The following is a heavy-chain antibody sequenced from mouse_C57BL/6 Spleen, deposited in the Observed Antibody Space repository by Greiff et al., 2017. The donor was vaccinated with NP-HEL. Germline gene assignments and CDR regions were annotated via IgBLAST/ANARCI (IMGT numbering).Heavy chain of an antibody. D-gene: IGHD1-1*01. J-gene: IGHJ3*01. CDR2: IYPGSGST. Sequence: QVQLQQPGAELVKPGASVKMSCKASGYTFTSYWITWVKQRPGQGLEWIGDIYPGSGSTNYNEKFKSKATLTVDTSSSTAYMQLSSLTSEDSAVDDCASGGGSSPAWFAYCGQGTLVTVSA. CDR3: ASGGGSSPAWFAY. CDR1: GYTFTSYW. V-gene: IGHV1-55*01.